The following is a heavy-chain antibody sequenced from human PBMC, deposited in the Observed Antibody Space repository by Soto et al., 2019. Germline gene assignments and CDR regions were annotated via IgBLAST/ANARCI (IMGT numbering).Heavy chain of an antibody. CDR1: GFTFSSYG. CDR3: AKDLSSTSSYYYYGMDV. J-gene: IGHJ6*02. D-gene: IGHD2-2*01. CDR2: ISYDGSNK. Sequence: GGSLRLSCAASGFTFSSYGMHWVRQAPGKGLEWVAVISYDGSNKYYADSVKGRFTISRDNSKNTLYLQMNSLRAEDTAVYYCAKDLSSTSSYYYYGMDVWGQGTTVTVS. V-gene: IGHV3-30*18.